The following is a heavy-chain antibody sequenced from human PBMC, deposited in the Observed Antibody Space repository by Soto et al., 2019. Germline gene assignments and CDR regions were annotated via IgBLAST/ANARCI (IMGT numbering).Heavy chain of an antibody. D-gene: IGHD1-26*01. CDR2: ISSSSDVI. CDR3: AKDLGSYLSPAFDY. Sequence: LRLSFAASGXSFSRFEMNWVRQAPGKGLEWVSYISSSSDVIYYADSVKGRFTISRDNAKNSLYLQMSSLRAEDTAVYFCAKDLGSYLSPAFDYWGLGTLVTVSS. V-gene: IGHV3-48*03. J-gene: IGHJ4*02. CDR1: GXSFSRFE.